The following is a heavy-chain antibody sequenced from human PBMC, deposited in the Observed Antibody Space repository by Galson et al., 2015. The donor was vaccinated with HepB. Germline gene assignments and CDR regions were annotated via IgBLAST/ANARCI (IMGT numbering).Heavy chain of an antibody. CDR2: INPDGGAT. V-gene: IGHV1-2*06. J-gene: IGHJ6*03. Sequence: SVKVSCKASGFMFTGYYLHWVRQVPGQRLEWMGRINPDGGATDSAQRFQDRVTLTSDTPINTAYMELRSLRPDDTAVYFCARDSDMDVWGTGTTVIVSS. CDR3: ARDSDMDV. CDR1: GFMFTGYY.